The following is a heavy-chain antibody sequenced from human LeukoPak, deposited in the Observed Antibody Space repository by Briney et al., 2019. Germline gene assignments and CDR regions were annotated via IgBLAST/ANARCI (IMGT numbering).Heavy chain of an antibody. CDR1: GYIFISYA. CDR3: ARDSGEYYFDY. Sequence: ASVKVSCKASGYIFISYAMHWVRQAPGQRLEWMGWITAGNGNTKYSQKFQGRVTITRDTSASTAYMELSSLRSEDTAVYYCARDSGEYYFDYRGQGTLVTVSS. D-gene: IGHD2-15*01. V-gene: IGHV1-3*01. J-gene: IGHJ4*02. CDR2: ITAGNGNT.